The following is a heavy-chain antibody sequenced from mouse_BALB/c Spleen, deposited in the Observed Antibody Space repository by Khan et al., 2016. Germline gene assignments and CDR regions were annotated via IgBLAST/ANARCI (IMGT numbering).Heavy chain of an antibody. V-gene: IGHV4-1*02. CDR2: INPDSSTI. J-gene: IGHJ1*01. CDR3: ASTFWYVDV. CDR1: GFDFSRYW. Sequence: EVKLLESGGGLVQPGGSLKLSCAASGFDFSRYWMSWVRQAPGKGLEWIGEINPDSSTINYTPSLKDKFIISRDNAKHTLYQLMSKVRSEDTALYYCASTFWYVDVWGAGTTVTVSS.